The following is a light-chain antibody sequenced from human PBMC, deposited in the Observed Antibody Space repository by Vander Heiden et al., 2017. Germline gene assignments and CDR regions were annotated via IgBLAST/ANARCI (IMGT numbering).Light chain of an antibody. CDR3: YSPDSSGNQGV. CDR1: EWPKKF. CDR2: EDT. J-gene: IGLJ3*02. Sequence: SYQLTQPPSVYVSPGETTMITCSGDEWPKKFAYCDQQKSGQAPVLVICEDTKRPSGIPNGFSGSSSGTLATLTISGAQVEDEADYYCYSPDSSGNQGVFGGGTKVTVL. V-gene: IGLV3-10*01.